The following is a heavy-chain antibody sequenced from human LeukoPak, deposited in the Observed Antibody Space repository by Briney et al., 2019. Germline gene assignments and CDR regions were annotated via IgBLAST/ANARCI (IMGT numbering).Heavy chain of an antibody. D-gene: IGHD5-12*01. J-gene: IGHJ4*02. CDR2: FDPEDGET. V-gene: IGHV1-24*01. CDR1: GYTLTELS. CDR3: ATGGAFNSGYDYFNFDY. Sequence: ASVKVSCKVSGYTLTELSMHWLRQAPGKGLEWMGGFDPEDGETIYAQKFQGRVTMTEDTSTDTAYMELSSLRSEDTAVYYCATGGAFNSGYDYFNFDYWGQGTLVTVSS.